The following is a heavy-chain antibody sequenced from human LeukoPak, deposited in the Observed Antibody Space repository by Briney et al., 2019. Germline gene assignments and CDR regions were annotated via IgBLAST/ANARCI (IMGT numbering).Heavy chain of an antibody. CDR1: GGSFSDFY. V-gene: IGHV4-34*01. Sequence: SETLSLTCTVNGGSFSDFYWGWIRQAPGKGLEWIGEINHRGITNYAPSLKSRVTISVDTSKSQFSLNVTSVTAADTAVYFCARGLTYYYDSTSHAFDSWGQGALVTVSS. CDR2: INHRGIT. CDR3: ARGLTYYYDSTSHAFDS. D-gene: IGHD3-22*01. J-gene: IGHJ4*02.